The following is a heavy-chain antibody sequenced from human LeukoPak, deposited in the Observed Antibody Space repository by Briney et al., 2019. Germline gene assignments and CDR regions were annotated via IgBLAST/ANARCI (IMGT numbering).Heavy chain of an antibody. CDR1: GYRFSTNW. Sequence: GESLKISCKGSGYRFSTNWIGRVRQMPGKGLEWMGIIYPGDSDTRYSPSFQGQVTISADKSITTAYLQWSSLKASDTAMYYCARLRDGYNPDYWGQGTLVTVSS. CDR2: IYPGDSDT. D-gene: IGHD5-24*01. J-gene: IGHJ4*02. CDR3: ARLRDGYNPDY. V-gene: IGHV5-51*01.